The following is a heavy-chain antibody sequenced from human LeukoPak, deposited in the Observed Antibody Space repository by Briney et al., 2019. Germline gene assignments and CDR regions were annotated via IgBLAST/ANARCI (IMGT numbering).Heavy chain of an antibody. V-gene: IGHV4-59*01. Sequence: PSETLSLTCTVSGDSISSYYWSWIRKPPGKGLEWIGYIYYSASTNYNPSLTSRVTILVDASKNQFSLKLTSVTAADTAVYYCARVDSSDSGSLEYWGRGTLVTVSS. CDR3: ARVDSSDSGSLEY. J-gene: IGHJ4*02. D-gene: IGHD3-10*01. CDR2: IYYSAST. CDR1: GDSISSYY.